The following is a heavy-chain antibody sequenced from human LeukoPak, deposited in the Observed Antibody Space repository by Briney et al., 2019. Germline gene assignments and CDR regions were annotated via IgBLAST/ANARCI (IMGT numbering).Heavy chain of an antibody. D-gene: IGHD4-11*01. CDR2: INPSGGST. CDR1: GYTFTSYY. Sequence: ASVKVSCKASGYTFTSYYMHWVRQAPGQGLEWMGIINPSGGSTSYAQKFQGRVTMTRDTSTSTVYMELSSLRSEDTAVYYCARGYYSNFYYYYYGMDVWGQGTTVTVSS. V-gene: IGHV1-46*01. CDR3: ARGYYSNFYYYYYGMDV. J-gene: IGHJ6*02.